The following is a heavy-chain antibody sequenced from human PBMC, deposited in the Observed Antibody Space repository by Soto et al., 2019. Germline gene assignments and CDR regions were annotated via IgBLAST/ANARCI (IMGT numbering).Heavy chain of an antibody. D-gene: IGHD2-21*01. J-gene: IGHJ6*02. V-gene: IGHV1-2*04. CDR1: GCTFTCYY. Sequence: XSVKVSFRASGCTFTCYYIHWVRQAPGQGLEWMGWINPNSGGTNYAQKFQGWVTMTRDTSISTAYMELSRLRSDDTAVYYCARAGLTYHYYYYGMDLWGQGTTVTVSS. CDR3: ARAGLTYHYYYYGMDL. CDR2: INPNSGGT.